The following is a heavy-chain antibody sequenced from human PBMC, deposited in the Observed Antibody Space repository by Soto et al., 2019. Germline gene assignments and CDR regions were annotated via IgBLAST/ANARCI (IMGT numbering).Heavy chain of an antibody. CDR2: IKQDGSEK. V-gene: IGHV3-7*01. CDR3: ARSEDGYTLAGY. CDR1: GFTFSRYW. Sequence: EVQLVESGGGLVQPGGSLRLSCAASGFTFSRYWMSWVRQAPGKGLEWVANIKQDGSEKYYVDSVKGRFTISRDNAKNSLYLQMNSLRAEDKAVYYCARSEDGYTLAGYWGQGTLVNVSS. J-gene: IGHJ4*02. D-gene: IGHD5-12*01.